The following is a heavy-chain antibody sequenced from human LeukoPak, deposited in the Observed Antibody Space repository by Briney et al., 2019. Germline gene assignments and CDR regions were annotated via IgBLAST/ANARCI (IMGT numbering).Heavy chain of an antibody. V-gene: IGHV1-2*02. CDR1: GYTFTGHY. Sequence: ASVKVSCKASGYTFTGHYLHWVRQAPGQGLEWMGWLNPNTGDTLYIQKFQGRVTMTGDTSISTAYMELSRLMSDDTAVYYCARIGLKTTGYYRLDYRGQGTLVTVSS. D-gene: IGHD3-9*01. CDR2: LNPNTGDT. CDR3: ARIGLKTTGYYRLDY. J-gene: IGHJ4*02.